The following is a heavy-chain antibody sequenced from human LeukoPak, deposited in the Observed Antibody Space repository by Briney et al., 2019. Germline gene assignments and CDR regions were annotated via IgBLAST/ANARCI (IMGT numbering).Heavy chain of an antibody. CDR1: GFTFSSYG. D-gene: IGHD2-2*01. J-gene: IGHJ4*02. CDR2: ISYDGSNK. V-gene: IGHV3-30*18. Sequence: GGSLRLSCAASGFTFSSYGMHWVRQAPGKGLEWVAVISYDGSNKYYADSVKGRFTISRDNSKNTLYLQMNSLRAEDTAVYYCAKDGRYQLLDYWGQGTLVTVSS. CDR3: AKDGRYQLLDY.